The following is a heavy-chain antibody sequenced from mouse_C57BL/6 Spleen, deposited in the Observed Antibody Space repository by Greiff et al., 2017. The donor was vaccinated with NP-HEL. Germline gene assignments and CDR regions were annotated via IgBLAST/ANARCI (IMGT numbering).Heavy chain of an antibody. V-gene: IGHV5-6*01. CDR2: ISSGGSYT. Sequence: EVQLVESGGDLVKPGGSLKLSCAASGFTFSSYGMSWVRQTPDKRLEWVATISSGGSYTYYPDSVKGRFTISRDNAKNNLYLQMSSLKSEDTAMYYCARQGYYGSPFAYWGQGTLVTVSA. CDR3: ARQGYYGSPFAY. J-gene: IGHJ3*01. D-gene: IGHD1-1*01. CDR1: GFTFSSYG.